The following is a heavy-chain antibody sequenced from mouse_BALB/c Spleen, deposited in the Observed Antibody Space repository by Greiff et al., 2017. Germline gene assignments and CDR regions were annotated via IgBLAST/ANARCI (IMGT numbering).Heavy chain of an antibody. V-gene: IGHV1-14*01. CDR2: INPYNDGT. CDR3: ARAGYSYGSSYLEYFDV. CDR1: GYTFTSYV. D-gene: IGHD1-1*01. Sequence: EVQLQQSGPELVKPGASVKMSCKASGYTFTSYVMHWVKQKPGQGLEWIGYINPYNDGTKSNEKFKGKATLTSDKSSSTAYMELSSLTSEDSAVYYCARAGYSYGSSYLEYFDVWGAGTTVTVSS. J-gene: IGHJ1*01.